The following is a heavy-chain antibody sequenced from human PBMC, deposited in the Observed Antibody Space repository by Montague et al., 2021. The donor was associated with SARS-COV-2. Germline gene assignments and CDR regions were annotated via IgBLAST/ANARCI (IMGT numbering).Heavy chain of an antibody. J-gene: IGHJ6*03. CDR2: INHSGST. D-gene: IGHD2-21*01. Sequence: SETRSLTCTVSGGSFSGYYWSWIRQPPGKGLEWIGEINHSGSTNYNPSLKSRVTISVDTSKNQFSLKLSSVTAADTAVYYCARVSKQHIVVVIAIVYYYYMDVWGKGTTVTVSS. CDR1: GGSFSGYY. V-gene: IGHV4-34*01. CDR3: ARVSKQHIVVVIAIVYYYYMDV.